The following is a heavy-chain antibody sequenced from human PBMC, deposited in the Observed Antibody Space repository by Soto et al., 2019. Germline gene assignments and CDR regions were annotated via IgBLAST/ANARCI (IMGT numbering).Heavy chain of an antibody. CDR1: GFTFSNYA. CDR2: LTGSGDYT. Sequence: HPGWSLRLSCAASGFTFSNYAMSWVRQAPGKGLEWVSGLTGSGDYTYYADSVKGRFTISRDNSKNTLYLQMNSLRAEDTAVYYCARGMEIPQAHSDYWGQGTLVTVSA. J-gene: IGHJ4*02. CDR3: ARGMEIPQAHSDY. V-gene: IGHV3-23*01. D-gene: IGHD1-1*01.